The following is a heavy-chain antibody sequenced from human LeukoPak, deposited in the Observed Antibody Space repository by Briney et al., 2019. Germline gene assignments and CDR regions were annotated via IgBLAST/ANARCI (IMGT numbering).Heavy chain of an antibody. V-gene: IGHV3-23*01. J-gene: IGHJ4*02. D-gene: IGHD2-21*01. CDR2: ISGSDGRT. Sequence: GGSLRLSCAASGFTFSSYAMSWVRQAPEKGLEWVSAISGSDGRTFYADSVQGRFAISRDNSKNTLYLQMNSLRADDTAVYYCAKESPYSSNRLYYFDYWGQGTLVTVSS. CDR3: AKESPYSSNRLYYFDY. CDR1: GFTFSSYA.